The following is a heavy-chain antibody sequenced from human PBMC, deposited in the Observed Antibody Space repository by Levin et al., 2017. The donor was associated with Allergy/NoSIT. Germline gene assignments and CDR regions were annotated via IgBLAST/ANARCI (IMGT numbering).Heavy chain of an antibody. CDR2: IYHSGST. Sequence: PSETLSLTCAVSGGSISSGGYSWSWIRQPPGKGLEWIGYIYHSGSTYYNPSLKSRVTISVDRSKNQFSLKLSSVTAADTAVYYCARGGPLHIVATVPDAFDIWGQGTMVTVSS. D-gene: IGHD5-12*01. V-gene: IGHV4-30-2*01. J-gene: IGHJ3*02. CDR1: GGSISSGGYS. CDR3: ARGGPLHIVATVPDAFDI.